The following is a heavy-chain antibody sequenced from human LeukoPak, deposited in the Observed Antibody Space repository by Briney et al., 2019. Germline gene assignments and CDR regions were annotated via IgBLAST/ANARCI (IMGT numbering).Heavy chain of an antibody. D-gene: IGHD1-14*01. CDR3: AGGGPELLGVY. Sequence: GGSLRLSCAASGITVSSNYMSWVRQSPGKGLEWVSVLYSDGNTHYAESVKGRFTVSRDNSRNTLYLQMSSLTADDTGVYYCAGGGPELLGVYWGQGTLVSVSS. V-gene: IGHV3-66*01. CDR2: LYSDGNT. J-gene: IGHJ4*02. CDR1: GITVSSNY.